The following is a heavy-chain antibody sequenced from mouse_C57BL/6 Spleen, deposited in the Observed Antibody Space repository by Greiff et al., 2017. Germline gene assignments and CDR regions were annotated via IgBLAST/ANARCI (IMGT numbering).Heavy chain of an antibody. Sequence: QVQLQQPGAELVRPGTSVKLSCKASGYTFTSYWMPWVKQRPGQGLEWIGVIDPSDSYTNYTQKFKGKATLTVDTSSSTAYMQLSILTSEDSAVYYCARGYGSSTGYFDVWGTGTTVTVSS. V-gene: IGHV1-59*01. J-gene: IGHJ1*03. CDR1: GYTFTSYW. CDR3: ARGYGSSTGYFDV. CDR2: IDPSDSYT. D-gene: IGHD1-1*01.